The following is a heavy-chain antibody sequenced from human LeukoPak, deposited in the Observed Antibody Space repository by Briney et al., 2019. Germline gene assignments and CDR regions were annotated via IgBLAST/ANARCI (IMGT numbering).Heavy chain of an antibody. V-gene: IGHV4-59*01. CDR2: IFYTGSS. J-gene: IGHJ5*02. CDR1: GGSISSYY. Sequence: SETLSLTCTVSGGSISSYYWSWIRQPPGKGLEWIGHIFYTGSSNYNPSLKSRVTISLDRSKNQFSLRLTSVTAADTAMYFCARAGAWQIDPWGQGTLVTVSS. D-gene: IGHD3-10*01. CDR3: ARAGAWQIDP.